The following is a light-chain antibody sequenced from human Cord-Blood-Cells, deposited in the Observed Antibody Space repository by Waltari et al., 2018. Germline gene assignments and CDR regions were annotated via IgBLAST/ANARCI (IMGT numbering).Light chain of an antibody. CDR3: AAWDDSLSGVV. V-gene: IGLV1-47*01. J-gene: IGLJ2*01. CDR2: RTN. CDR1: SSNIGSNY. Sequence: QSVLTHPPSASGTPGQRVTISCSGSSSNIGSNYVYWYQQLPGTAPQLLIYRTNQRPSGVPDRFSGSKSGTSASLAISGLRSEDEADYYCAAWDDSLSGVVFGGGTKLTVL.